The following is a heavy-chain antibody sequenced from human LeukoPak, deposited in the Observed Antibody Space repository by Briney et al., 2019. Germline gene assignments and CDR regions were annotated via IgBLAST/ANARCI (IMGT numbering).Heavy chain of an antibody. J-gene: IGHJ6*03. D-gene: IGHD2-2*01. Sequence: ASETLSLTCAVYGGSFSGYYWSWIRQPPGKGLEWIGEINHSVSTNYNPSLKSRVTISVDTSKNQFSLKLSSVTAADTAVYYCARGPYCSSTSCNYYYYYYMDVWGKGTTVTVSS. V-gene: IGHV4-34*01. CDR2: INHSVST. CDR3: ARGPYCSSTSCNYYYYYYMDV. CDR1: GGSFSGYY.